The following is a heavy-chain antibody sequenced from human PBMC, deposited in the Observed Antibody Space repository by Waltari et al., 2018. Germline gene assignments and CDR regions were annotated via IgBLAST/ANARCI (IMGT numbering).Heavy chain of an antibody. CDR2: ISGSGGST. V-gene: IGHV3-23*01. Sequence: EVQLLESGGGLVQPGGSLRLSCAASGFPFSSYAMRWVRQAPGTGLEWVSAISGSGGSTYYADSVKGRFTISRDNSKNTLYLQMNSLRAEDTTVYYCAKDPRVAVAAAKAYDAFDIWGQGTMVTVSS. CDR3: AKDPRVAVAAAKAYDAFDI. D-gene: IGHD6-13*01. J-gene: IGHJ3*02. CDR1: GFPFSSYA.